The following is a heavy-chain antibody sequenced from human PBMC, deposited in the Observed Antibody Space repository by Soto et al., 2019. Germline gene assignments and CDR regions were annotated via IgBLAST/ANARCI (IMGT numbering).Heavy chain of an antibody. Sequence: GGSLRLSCAASGFTFSSYSMNWVRQAPGKGLEWVSYISSSSSTTYYADSVKGRFTTSRDNAKNSLYLQMNSLRAEDTAVYYCAKETRGYCSSGSCRIDYWGQGTLVTAPQ. J-gene: IGHJ4*02. CDR3: AKETRGYCSSGSCRIDY. V-gene: IGHV3-48*01. CDR2: ISSSSSTT. CDR1: GFTFSSYS. D-gene: IGHD2-15*01.